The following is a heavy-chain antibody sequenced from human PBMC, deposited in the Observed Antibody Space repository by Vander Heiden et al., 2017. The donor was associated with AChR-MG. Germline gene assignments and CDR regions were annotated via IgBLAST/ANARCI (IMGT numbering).Heavy chain of an antibody. CDR3: AHGLAVAGTFDY. CDR1: GFSLSTSGVG. V-gene: IGHV2-5*02. D-gene: IGHD6-19*01. Sequence: QITLKESGPTLVKPTQTLTLTCTFPGFSLSTSGVGVGWLRQPAGKALEWLALIYWDDDQRYSPSLRSRITITKDTTKKQVVLTMTNMDPVDTATYYCAHGLAVAGTFDYWGQGTLVTVSS. CDR2: IYWDDDQ. J-gene: IGHJ4*02.